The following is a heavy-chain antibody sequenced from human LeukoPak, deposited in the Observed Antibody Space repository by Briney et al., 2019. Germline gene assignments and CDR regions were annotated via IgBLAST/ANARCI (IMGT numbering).Heavy chain of an antibody. CDR3: ARAPGGPRPGNWFDP. D-gene: IGHD2-15*01. CDR2: ISSDYI. J-gene: IGHJ5*02. Sequence: GGSLRLFCAVSGFTFSFYTINWVRQTPGKGLEWVSSISSDYIYYAESVRGRFTVSRDNAKNSLYLQMNSLSAEDTAIYYCARAPGGPRPGNWFDPWGQGTLVTVSS. CDR1: GFTFSFYT. V-gene: IGHV3-21*01.